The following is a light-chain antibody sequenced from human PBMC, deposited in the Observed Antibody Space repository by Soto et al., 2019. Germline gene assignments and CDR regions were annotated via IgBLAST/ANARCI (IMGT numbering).Light chain of an antibody. CDR3: QQYNNLPPIT. V-gene: IGKV3-15*01. CDR2: GAS. J-gene: IGKJ5*01. CDR1: QSVSSN. Sequence: EIVMTQSPATLSVSPGERATLSCRASQSVSSNLAWYQQKPGQAPRLLIYGASTRATGIPARFSGSGSGIEFTLTISSLQSEDFEVYYCQQYNNLPPITFGQGTRLEIK.